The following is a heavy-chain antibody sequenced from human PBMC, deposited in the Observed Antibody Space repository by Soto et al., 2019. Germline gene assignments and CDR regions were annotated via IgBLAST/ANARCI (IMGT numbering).Heavy chain of an antibody. Sequence: PSETLSLTCTVSGGTISSYYWSWIRQPPGKGLEWIGYIYYSGSTNYNPSLKGRFTISRDNAKNSLFLQMNSLRAEDTAVYYCARDGTVLVATINIFDYWGQGTPVTVSS. CDR3: ARDGTVLVATINIFDY. D-gene: IGHD5-12*01. CDR2: IYYSGST. J-gene: IGHJ4*02. V-gene: IGHV4-59*12. CDR1: GGTISSYY.